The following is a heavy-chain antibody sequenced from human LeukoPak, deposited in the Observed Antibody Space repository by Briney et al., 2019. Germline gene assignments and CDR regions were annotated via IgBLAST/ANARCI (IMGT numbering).Heavy chain of an antibody. CDR1: GGSISSSSYY. V-gene: IGHV4-39*07. CDR2: IYYSGST. J-gene: IGHJ5*02. D-gene: IGHD2-15*01. CDR3: AREGGYFSGGSCP. Sequence: KASETLSLTCTVSGGSISSSSYYWGWIRQPPGKGLEWIGSIYYSGSTYYNPSLKSRVTISVDTSKSQFSLKLSSVTAADTAVYYCAREGGYFSGGSCPWGQGTLVTVSS.